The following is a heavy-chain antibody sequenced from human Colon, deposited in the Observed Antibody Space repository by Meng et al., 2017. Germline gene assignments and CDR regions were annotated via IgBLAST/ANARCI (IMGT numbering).Heavy chain of an antibody. J-gene: IGHJ4*02. Sequence: HGQVQQLGAGLLKPSETLSLTCAVYGGSFSGYSWSWIRQPPGKGLEWIGEINHTGNTSYNPSLKSRLTISVDTSKNQFSLNLSSVTAADTALYYCARSVRLGVAGKSGAYWGQGTLVTVSS. CDR3: ARSVRLGVAGKSGAY. V-gene: IGHV4-34*01. D-gene: IGHD6-19*01. CDR1: GGSFSGYS. CDR2: INHTGNT.